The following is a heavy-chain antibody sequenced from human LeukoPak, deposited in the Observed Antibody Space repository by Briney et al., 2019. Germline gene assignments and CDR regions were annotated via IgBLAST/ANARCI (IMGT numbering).Heavy chain of an antibody. J-gene: IGHJ6*02. CDR1: GFTFSSYW. Sequence: GGSLRLSCAASGFTFSSYWMSWVRQAPGKGLEWVANIKQDGSEKCYVDSVKGRFTISRDNAKNSLYLQMNSLRAEDTAVYYCARGAGAVAGHYYYYGMDVWGQGTTVTVSS. D-gene: IGHD6-19*01. V-gene: IGHV3-7*01. CDR3: ARGAGAVAGHYYYYGMDV. CDR2: IKQDGSEK.